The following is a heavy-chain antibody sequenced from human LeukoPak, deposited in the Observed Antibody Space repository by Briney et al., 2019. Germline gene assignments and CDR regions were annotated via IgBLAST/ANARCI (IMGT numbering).Heavy chain of an antibody. J-gene: IGHJ4*02. CDR1: GFTFSSYA. CDR3: ARVAAAAPGEDY. CDR2: ISYDGSNK. Sequence: PGGSLRLSCAASGFTFSSYAIHWVRQAPGKGLEWVAVISYDGSNKYYADSVKGRFTISRDNSKNTLYLQMNSLRAEDTAVYYCARVAAAAPGEDYWGQGTLVTVSS. D-gene: IGHD6-13*01. V-gene: IGHV3-30-3*01.